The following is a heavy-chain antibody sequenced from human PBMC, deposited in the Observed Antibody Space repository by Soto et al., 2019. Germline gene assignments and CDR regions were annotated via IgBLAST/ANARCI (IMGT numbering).Heavy chain of an antibody. D-gene: IGHD6-19*01. CDR2: INSDGSTT. Sequence: GGSLRLSCAASGFTFRSHWIHWVRQAPGKGLVWVSRINSDGSTTSYADSVKGRFTISRDNAKNTLYLQMNSLRAEDMAVYYCARDRTVAGDFDYWGQGTLVTVSS. J-gene: IGHJ4*02. CDR1: GFTFRSHW. CDR3: ARDRTVAGDFDY. V-gene: IGHV3-74*01.